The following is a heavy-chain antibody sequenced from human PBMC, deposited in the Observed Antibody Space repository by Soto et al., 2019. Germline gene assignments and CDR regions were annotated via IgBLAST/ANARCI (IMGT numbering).Heavy chain of an antibody. V-gene: IGHV3-30*18. CDR3: AKVRGTRRHGLIDAFEY. CDR2: ISYDGTKT. J-gene: IGHJ4*02. CDR1: GFTFSIYA. Sequence: QVQLVESGGGVVQPGRSLRVSCAASGFTFSIYAMHWVRQAPGTGLEWVAVISYDGTKTYYADSVKGRFTISRDNSKSPVYLQINSLRDEATAVYYCAKVRGTRRHGLIDAFEYWGQGTLVSVSP. D-gene: IGHD3-10*01.